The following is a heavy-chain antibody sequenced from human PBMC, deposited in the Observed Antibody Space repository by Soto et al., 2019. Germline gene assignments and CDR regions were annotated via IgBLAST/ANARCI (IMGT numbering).Heavy chain of an antibody. CDR3: AKDGEDIVVVVAATGSGGFDI. J-gene: IGHJ3*02. V-gene: IGHV3-23*01. CDR2: ISGSGGST. D-gene: IGHD2-15*01. Sequence: GGSLRLSCAAPGFTFSRDAMSWVRQAPRKGLEWVSAISGSGGSTYYADSVKGRFTISRGNSKNTLYLQMNSLRAEDTAVYYCAKDGEDIVVVVAATGSGGFDIWGQGTMVTVSS. CDR1: GFTFSRDA.